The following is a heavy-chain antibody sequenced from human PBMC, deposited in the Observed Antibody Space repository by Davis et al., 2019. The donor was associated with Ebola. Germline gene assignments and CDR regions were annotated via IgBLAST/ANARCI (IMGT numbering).Heavy chain of an antibody. CDR1: GYTFTSYG. Sequence: AASVKVSCKASGYTFTSYGISWVRQAPGQGLEWMGWIGAYNGNTNYAQKLQGRVTMTTDTSTSTAYMELRSLRSDDTAVYYCARDRIVVVPAAIRRYYYYGMDVWGQGTTVTVSS. J-gene: IGHJ6*02. CDR2: IGAYNGNT. V-gene: IGHV1-18*01. D-gene: IGHD2-2*02. CDR3: ARDRIVVVPAAIRRYYYYGMDV.